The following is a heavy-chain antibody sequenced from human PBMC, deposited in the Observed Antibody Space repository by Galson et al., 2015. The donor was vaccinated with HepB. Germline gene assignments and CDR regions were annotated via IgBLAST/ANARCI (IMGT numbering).Heavy chain of an antibody. Sequence: SLRLSCAASGFTVSSNSMSWVRQAPGKGLEWVSVIYSGGSTYYADSVKGRFTISRDNSKNTLSLQMNSLRAEDTAVYYCARLSSGWPDYWGQGTLVTVSS. CDR1: GFTVSSNS. J-gene: IGHJ4*02. D-gene: IGHD6-19*01. CDR3: ARLSSGWPDY. V-gene: IGHV3-53*01. CDR2: IYSGGST.